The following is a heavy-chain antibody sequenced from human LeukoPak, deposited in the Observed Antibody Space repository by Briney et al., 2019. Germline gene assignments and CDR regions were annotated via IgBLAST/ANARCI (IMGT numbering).Heavy chain of an antibody. D-gene: IGHD3-10*01. CDR1: GYSISSGYY. CDR2: IYHSGST. J-gene: IGHJ4*02. Sequence: SETLSLTCTVSGYSISSGYYWGWIRQPPGKGLEWIGSIYHSGSTNYNPSLKSRVTISVDTSKNQFSLKLSSVTAADTAVYYCARHDLRWFGEAYYFDYWGQGTLVTVSS. CDR3: ARHDLRWFGEAYYFDY. V-gene: IGHV4-38-2*02.